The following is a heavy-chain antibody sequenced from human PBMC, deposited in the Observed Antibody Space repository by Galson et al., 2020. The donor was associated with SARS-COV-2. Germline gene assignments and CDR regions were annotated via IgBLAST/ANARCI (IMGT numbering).Heavy chain of an antibody. D-gene: IGHD3-16*01. Sequence: ASDTLSLTCTVSGGSTSTYHWGWTRQPPGKGLEWIGSIQFLGGTSYNPSLNNRVTMSLDTSGNQFSLKLNSVTAADTAVYYCARLFGNAYGANYWGQGTLVIVSS. CDR3: ARLFGNAYGANY. V-gene: IGHV4-59*08. J-gene: IGHJ4*02. CDR1: GGSTSTYH. CDR2: IQFLGGT.